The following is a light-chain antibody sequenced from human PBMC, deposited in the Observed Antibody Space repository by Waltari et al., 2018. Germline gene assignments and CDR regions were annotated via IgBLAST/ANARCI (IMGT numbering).Light chain of an antibody. V-gene: IGKV1-13*02. Sequence: IQLTQSPSSLSASVGDRVTIACRASQDINNDLAWYQQKPGKAPKLLIHYASSLQSGVPSRFSGSGSGTDFTLTISSLQPEDFATYHCQHFKTYPITFGQGTRLEIK. CDR3: QHFKTYPIT. CDR2: YAS. CDR1: QDINND. J-gene: IGKJ5*01.